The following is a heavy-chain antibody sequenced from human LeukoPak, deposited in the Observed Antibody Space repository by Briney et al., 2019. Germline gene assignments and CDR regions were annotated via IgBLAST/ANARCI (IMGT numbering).Heavy chain of an antibody. J-gene: IGHJ6*03. CDR2: IYYSGST. CDR1: GGSISSSNYY. Sequence: SETLSLTCTVCGGSISSSNYYWGWIRQPPGKGLEWIGSIYYSGSTYYNPSLKSRVTISVDTSKNQFSLKLSSVTAADTAVYYCARHKFDGYSYGSRYYYYYMDVWGKGTTVTVSS. CDR3: ARHKFDGYSYGSRYYYYYMDV. D-gene: IGHD5-18*01. V-gene: IGHV4-39*01.